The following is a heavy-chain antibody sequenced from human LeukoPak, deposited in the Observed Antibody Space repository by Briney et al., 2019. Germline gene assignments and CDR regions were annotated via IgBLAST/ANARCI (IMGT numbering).Heavy chain of an antibody. CDR3: ARDTRRSYYYMDA. Sequence: SETLSLTCTVSGDSISSHYWSWVRQPPGKGLEWVGYIYYSGSTKYNPSLKSRVTISVDTSKSQFSLKLTSVTAADTAVYYCARDTRRSYYYMDAWGKGTTVTVS. D-gene: IGHD1-14*01. CDR2: IYYSGST. V-gene: IGHV4-59*11. J-gene: IGHJ6*03. CDR1: GDSISSHY.